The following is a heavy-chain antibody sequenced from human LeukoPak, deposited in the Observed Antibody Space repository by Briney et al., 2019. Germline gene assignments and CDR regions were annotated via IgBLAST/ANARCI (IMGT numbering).Heavy chain of an antibody. CDR1: GFTFSSYA. V-gene: IGHV3-23*01. CDR2: ISGSGGST. CDR3: ARQKTTVTTAYFDY. Sequence: GGSLRLSCAASGFTFSSYAMSWVRQAPGKGLEWVSAISGSGGSTYYADSVKGRFTISRDNSKNALYLQMNSLRAEDTAVYYCARQKTTVTTAYFDYWGQGTLVTVSS. J-gene: IGHJ4*02. D-gene: IGHD4-17*01.